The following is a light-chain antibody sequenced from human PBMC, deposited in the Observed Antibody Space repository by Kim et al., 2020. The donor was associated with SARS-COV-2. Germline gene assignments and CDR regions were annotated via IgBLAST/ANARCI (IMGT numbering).Light chain of an antibody. CDR1: QSLVHSDGNTY. CDR3: VQGTHWPFT. V-gene: IGKV2-30*02. CDR2: KVS. Sequence: DVAMTQSPLSLPVTLGQPASISCRSSQSLVHSDGNTYLNWLQQRPGQSPRRLIYKVSNRDSGVPDRFSGSGSGTDFTLKISRVEAEDVGVYYCVQGTHWPFTLSPGTKVGIK. J-gene: IGKJ3*01.